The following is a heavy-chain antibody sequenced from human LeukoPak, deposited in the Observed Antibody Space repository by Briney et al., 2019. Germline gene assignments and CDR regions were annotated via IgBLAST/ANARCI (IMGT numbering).Heavy chain of an antibody. J-gene: IGHJ4*02. CDR2: IYYSGST. CDR1: GGSTSSYY. Sequence: PSETLSLTCTVSGGSTSSYYWSWIRQPPGKGLEWIGYIYYSGSTNYNPSLKSRVTISVDTSKNQFSLKLSSVTAADTAVYYCATLAYCSSTSCPGPGDYWGQGTLVTVSS. D-gene: IGHD2-2*01. V-gene: IGHV4-59*01. CDR3: ATLAYCSSTSCPGPGDY.